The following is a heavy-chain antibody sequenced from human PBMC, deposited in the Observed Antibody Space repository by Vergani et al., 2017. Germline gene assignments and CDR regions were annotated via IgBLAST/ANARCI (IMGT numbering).Heavy chain of an antibody. Sequence: QVQLVQSGAEVKKPGSSVKVSCKASGGTFSSYAISWVRQAPGQGLEWMGSIIPSLATTIYAQKFQGRVTITADESTSTAYMELSSLRSEDTAVYYCARPHCSGGSCYSVAISAFDIWGQGTMVTVSS. D-gene: IGHD2-15*01. CDR1: GGTFSSYA. J-gene: IGHJ3*02. CDR2: IIPSLATT. CDR3: ARPHCSGGSCYSVAISAFDI. V-gene: IGHV1-69*11.